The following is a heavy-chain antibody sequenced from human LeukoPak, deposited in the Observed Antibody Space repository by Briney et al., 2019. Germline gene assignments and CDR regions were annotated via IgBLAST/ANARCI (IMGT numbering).Heavy chain of an antibody. CDR1: GFTFSSYA. J-gene: IGHJ4*02. D-gene: IGHD5-18*01. V-gene: IGHV3-23*01. CDR2: ISGSGGST. CDR3: ATTIGGYNYGPSFDN. Sequence: PGGSLRLSCAASGFTFSSYAMNWVRQAPGKGLEWVSVISGSGGSTHYADSVKGRFTISRDNSKNTLYLQMNSLRAEDTAVYYCATTIGGYNYGPSFDNWGPGTLLTVSS.